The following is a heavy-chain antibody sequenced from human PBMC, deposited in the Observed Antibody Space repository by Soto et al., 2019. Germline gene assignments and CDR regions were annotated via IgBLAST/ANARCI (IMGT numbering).Heavy chain of an antibody. Sequence: QVQLVQSVAEVKKPGSSVKVSSKSSGDTFKTYSVSWVRQARGQGLEGMGGIRPILCNAMYAQKFQERVSITADESRRTVLLEVPALTSGETARYSCARLWGIGEHVSWGQGTRVTFSS. CDR1: GDTFKTYS. V-gene: IGHV1-69*12. D-gene: IGHD3-10*01. J-gene: IGHJ4*02. CDR3: ARLWGIGEHVS. CDR2: IRPILCNA.